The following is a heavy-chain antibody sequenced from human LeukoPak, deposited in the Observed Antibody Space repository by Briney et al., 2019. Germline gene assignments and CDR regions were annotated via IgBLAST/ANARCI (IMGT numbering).Heavy chain of an antibody. V-gene: IGHV3-43*02. CDR2: ISGDGGST. D-gene: IGHD5-12*01. J-gene: IGHJ6*02. Sequence: GGSLRLSCAASGFTFDGYAMHWVRQAPGKGLEWVSLISGDGGSTYYADSVKGRFTISRDNSKNSLYLQMNSLRTEDTALYYCAKDGAPSGYGFNYYYYYGMDVWGQGTTVTVSS. CDR1: GFTFDGYA. CDR3: AKDGAPSGYGFNYYYYYGMDV.